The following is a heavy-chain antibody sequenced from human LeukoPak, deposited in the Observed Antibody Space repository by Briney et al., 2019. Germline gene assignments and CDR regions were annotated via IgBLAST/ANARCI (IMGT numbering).Heavy chain of an antibody. CDR1: GFTFSSYG. J-gene: IGHJ4*02. D-gene: IGHD3-10*01. CDR2: IWYDGSNK. Sequence: PGRSLRLSCAASGFTFSSYGMHWVRQAPGKGLEWVAVIWYDGSNKYYADSVKGRFTISRDNSKNTLYLELNSLRAEDTAVYYCARGSMVRGPFDYWGQGTLVTVSS. V-gene: IGHV3-33*01. CDR3: ARGSMVRGPFDY.